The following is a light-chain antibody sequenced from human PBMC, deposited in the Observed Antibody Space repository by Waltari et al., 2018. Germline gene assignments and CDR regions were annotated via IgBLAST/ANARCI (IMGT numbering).Light chain of an antibody. V-gene: IGLV2-11*01. Sequence: SALTQPRSVSGSPGQSVTISCTGTTNDLCSYNYVSWYQQHPGKAPKLIILDVTKRPAGVPCRLSGSKSGNTASLTISGLRAEDEAEYYCCSYAGSYTWVFGGGTKLT. CDR1: TNDLCSYNY. CDR2: DVT. J-gene: IGLJ3*02. CDR3: CSYAGSYTWV.